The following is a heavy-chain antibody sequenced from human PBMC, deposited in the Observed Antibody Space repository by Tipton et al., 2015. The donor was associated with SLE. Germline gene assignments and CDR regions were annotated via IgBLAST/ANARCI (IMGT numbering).Heavy chain of an antibody. CDR2: IYYSGSI. CDR1: GGSISSHY. J-gene: IGHJ4*02. Sequence: TLSLTCTVSGGSISSHYWSWIRQPPGKGLEWIGYIYYSGSISYNPSLKSRVTTSVDTSKNQFSLKLSSVTAADTAVYYCARGGDLEQWLDYWGQGNLVTVSS. D-gene: IGHD6-19*01. V-gene: IGHV4-59*11. CDR3: ARGGDLEQWLDY.